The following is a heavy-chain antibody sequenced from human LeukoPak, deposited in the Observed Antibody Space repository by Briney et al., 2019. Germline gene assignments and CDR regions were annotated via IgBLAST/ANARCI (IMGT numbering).Heavy chain of an antibody. V-gene: IGHV4-39*07. CDR1: GGSISSSSYY. Sequence: SETLSLTCTVSGGSISSSSYYWGWIRQPPGKGLEWIGSIYYSGSTYYNPSLKSRVTISVDTSKNQFSLKLSSVTAEDTAVYFCARGGVDYYGSGTYYLMYYFDYWGQGALVTVSS. J-gene: IGHJ4*02. CDR3: ARGGVDYYGSGTYYLMYYFDY. D-gene: IGHD3-10*01. CDR2: IYYSGST.